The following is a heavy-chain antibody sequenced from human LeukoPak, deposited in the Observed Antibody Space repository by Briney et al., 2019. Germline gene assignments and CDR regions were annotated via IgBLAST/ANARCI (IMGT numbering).Heavy chain of an antibody. J-gene: IGHJ4*02. V-gene: IGHV4-59*08. CDR3: ARHSEASPHYFDY. CDR2: IFYSGSA. Sequence: SDTLSLTRTVSGGSISPYYWSWIRQPPGKELEWIAFIFYSGSAHYNPSLTSRVTISVDTSKNQLSLKLTSVTAADTAVYYCARHSEASPHYFDYWGQGALVTVSS. D-gene: IGHD1-26*01. CDR1: GGSISPYY.